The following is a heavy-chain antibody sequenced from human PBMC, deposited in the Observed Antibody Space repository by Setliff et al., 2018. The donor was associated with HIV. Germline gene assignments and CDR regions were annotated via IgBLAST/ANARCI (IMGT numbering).Heavy chain of an antibody. CDR1: GFTFSNYK. D-gene: IGHD6-19*01. Sequence: GGSLRLSCAASGFTFSNYKMIWVRQAPGKGLEWVSSINSSSSYIFYTDSVNGRFTISRDNDKISLYLQMNSLRAEDTAVYYCETYGYSSGWSWTNYYMDVWGKGTTVTVSS. CDR2: INSSSSYI. V-gene: IGHV3-21*06. J-gene: IGHJ6*03. CDR3: ETYGYSSGWSWTNYYMDV.